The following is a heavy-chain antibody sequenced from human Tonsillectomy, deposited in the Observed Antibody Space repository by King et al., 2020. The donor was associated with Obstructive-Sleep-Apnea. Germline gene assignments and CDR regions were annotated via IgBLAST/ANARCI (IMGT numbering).Heavy chain of an antibody. CDR3: AKGQGNNWNDVGSYFDY. V-gene: IGHV3-30*02. Sequence: QLVESGGGVVQSGRSLRLSCTASGFTFSNYGMYWVRQAPGKGLEWVAFIRYDGSNKYYADSVKGRFIISRDNSKNTLYLQMNSLRAEDTAVYYCAKGQGNNWNDVGSYFDYWGQGTLVTVSS. D-gene: IGHD1-1*01. J-gene: IGHJ4*02. CDR1: GFTFSNYG. CDR2: IRYDGSNK.